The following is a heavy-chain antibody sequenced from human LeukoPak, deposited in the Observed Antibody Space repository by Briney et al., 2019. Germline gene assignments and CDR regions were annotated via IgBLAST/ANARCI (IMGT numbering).Heavy chain of an antibody. CDR3: AKQIPHYDSSGYYNHPFDY. V-gene: IGHV3-23*01. D-gene: IGHD3-22*01. J-gene: IGHJ4*02. Sequence: GGSLRLSCVASGFTYNSHAMSWVRQAPGKGLEWVSAISGSGGSTYYADSVKGRFTISRDNSKNTLYLQMNSLRAEDTAVYYCAKQIPHYDSSGYYNHPFDYWGQGTLVTVSS. CDR2: ISGSGGST. CDR1: GFTYNSHA.